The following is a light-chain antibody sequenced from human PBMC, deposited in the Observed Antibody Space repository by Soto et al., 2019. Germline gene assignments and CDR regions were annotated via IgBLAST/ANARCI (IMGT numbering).Light chain of an antibody. CDR2: DVN. Sequence: QSALTQPASVSGSPGLSITISCTGTSSDVGGYNYVSWYQHHPDKAPKLMIYDVNNRPSGVSHRFSGSKSGNTASLTISGLQAEDEAAYYCSSYSSTNTRLVFGGGTKVTVL. CDR1: SSDVGGYNY. V-gene: IGLV2-14*03. CDR3: SSYSSTNTRLV. J-gene: IGLJ2*01.